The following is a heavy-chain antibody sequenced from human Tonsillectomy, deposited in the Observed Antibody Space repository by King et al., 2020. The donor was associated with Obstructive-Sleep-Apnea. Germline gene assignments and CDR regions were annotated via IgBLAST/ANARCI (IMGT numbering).Heavy chain of an antibody. D-gene: IGHD3-10*01. J-gene: IGHJ6*02. Sequence: VQLVESGGGLVQPGGSLRLSCAASGFTFSSYAMSWVRQAPGKGLEWVSAISGSGGSTYYTDSVKGRFTISRDNSKNTLYLQMNSLRAEDTAVYYCAKDRSPIWMVRGVIREPYYYYGMDVWGQGTTVTVSS. V-gene: IGHV3-23*04. CDR3: AKDRSPIWMVRGVIREPYYYYGMDV. CDR2: ISGSGGST. CDR1: GFTFSSYA.